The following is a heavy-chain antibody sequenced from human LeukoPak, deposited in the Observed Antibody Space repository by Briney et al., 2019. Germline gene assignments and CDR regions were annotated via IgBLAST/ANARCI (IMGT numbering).Heavy chain of an antibody. J-gene: IGHJ5*02. V-gene: IGHV4-30-2*01. CDR3: ARYTGTTVSWFDP. CDR1: GGSISSGGYS. Sequence: SETLPLTCAVSGGSISSGGYSWSWIRQPPGKGLEWIGYIYHSGSTYYNPSLKSRVTISVDRSKNQFSLKLSSVTAADTAVYYCARYTGTTVSWFDPWGQGTLVTVSS. D-gene: IGHD1-7*01. CDR2: IYHSGST.